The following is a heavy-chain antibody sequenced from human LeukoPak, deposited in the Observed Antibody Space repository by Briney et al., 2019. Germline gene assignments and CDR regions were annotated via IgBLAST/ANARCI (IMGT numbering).Heavy chain of an antibody. D-gene: IGHD3-10*01. CDR2: ISSSGSTI. CDR1: GFTFSDYY. Sequence: PGGSLRLSCAVSGFTFSDYYMNWIRQAPGKGLEWVSHISSSGSTIYYADSLKGRFTISRDNAKNSLYLQMNSLRAEDTAVYYCAKIAAMFRGGYQFYYMEVWGKGTTVTISS. V-gene: IGHV3-11*04. J-gene: IGHJ6*03. CDR3: AKIAAMFRGGYQFYYMEV.